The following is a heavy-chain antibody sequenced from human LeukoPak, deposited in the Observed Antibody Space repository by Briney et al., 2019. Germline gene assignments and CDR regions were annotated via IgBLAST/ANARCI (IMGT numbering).Heavy chain of an antibody. V-gene: IGHV3-23*01. Sequence: PGGSLRLSCAASGFTFSSYAMSWVRQAPGKGLEWVSAISGSGGSTYYADSVKGRFTISRDNAKNSLYLQMNSLRAEDTAVYYCGGSASLPSNYYYYGMDVWDQGTTVTVSS. CDR3: GGSASLPSNYYYYGMDV. CDR1: GFTFSSYA. D-gene: IGHD3-16*01. CDR2: ISGSGGST. J-gene: IGHJ6*02.